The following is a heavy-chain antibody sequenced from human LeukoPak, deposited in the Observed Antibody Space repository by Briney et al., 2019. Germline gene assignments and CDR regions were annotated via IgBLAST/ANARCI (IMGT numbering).Heavy chain of an antibody. CDR3: ARDGPERGVQTT. CDR1: GYTFTSYD. J-gene: IGHJ5*02. V-gene: IGHV1-8*01. Sequence: ASVKVSCKASGYTFTSYDINWVRQATGQGLEWMGWMNPNSGNTGYAQKFQGRVTMTRNTSISTAYMELRSLRSDDTAVYYCARDGPERGVQTTWGQGTLVTVSS. CDR2: MNPNSGNT. D-gene: IGHD3-10*01.